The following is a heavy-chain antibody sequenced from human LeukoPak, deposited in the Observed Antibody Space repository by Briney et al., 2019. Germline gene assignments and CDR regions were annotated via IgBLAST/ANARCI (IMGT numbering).Heavy chain of an antibody. V-gene: IGHV4-39*01. CDR3: ARLYYDSRGYYWFDR. Sequence: SETLSLTCTVSGGSIISTSFYWGWIRQPPGKGLAWLESIYHSGSTYDNPSLKSQVTISVDRSKNQFSLKLSSMTAAGTAVYYCARLYYDSRGYYWFDRWGQGTLVTVSS. D-gene: IGHD3-22*01. CDR1: GGSIISTSFY. CDR2: IYHSGST. J-gene: IGHJ5*02.